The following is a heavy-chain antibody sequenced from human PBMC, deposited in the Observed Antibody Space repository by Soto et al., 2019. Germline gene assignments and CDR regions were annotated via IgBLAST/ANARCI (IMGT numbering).Heavy chain of an antibody. J-gene: IGHJ5*02. D-gene: IGHD2-15*01. CDR3: ASQFTVRARYCSGGSCSVWFDP. V-gene: IGHV4-59*01. CDR2: IYYSGST. Sequence: PSETLSLTCTVSGGSISSYYWSWIRQPPGKGLEWIGYIYYSGSTNYNPSLKSRVTISVDTSKIQFSLKLSSVTAADTAGYYCASQFTVRARYCSGGSCSVWFDPWGQGTLVTVSS. CDR1: GGSISSYY.